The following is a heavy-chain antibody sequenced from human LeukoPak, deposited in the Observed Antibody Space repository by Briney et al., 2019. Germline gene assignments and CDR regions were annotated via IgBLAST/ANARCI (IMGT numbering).Heavy chain of an antibody. D-gene: IGHD3-22*01. CDR1: GYTLTELS. V-gene: IGHV1-24*01. CDR3: ATGFSSGYSVYYGMDV. CDR2: FDPEDGET. Sequence: ASVKVSCKVSGYTLTELSMHWVRQAPGKGLEWMGGFDPEDGETIYAQRFQGRVTMTEDTSTDTAYMELSSLRSEDTAVYYCATGFSSGYSVYYGMDVWGQGTTVTVSS. J-gene: IGHJ6*02.